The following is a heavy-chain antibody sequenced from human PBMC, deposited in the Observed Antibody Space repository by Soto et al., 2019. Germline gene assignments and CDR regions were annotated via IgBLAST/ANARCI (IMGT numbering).Heavy chain of an antibody. Sequence: EVQLVESGGGLVQPGGSLRLSCAASGFRFSIYSMNWVRQAPGKGLEWSAYITSDTNTIKYADSVKGRFTISRDNEKNSVYRQMNSLRDEDTAVYYCARSAEGHFDDWGQGTVVTVSA. D-gene: IGHD6-13*01. CDR3: ARSAEGHFDD. CDR2: ITSDTNTI. J-gene: IGHJ4*02. CDR1: GFRFSIYS. V-gene: IGHV3-48*02.